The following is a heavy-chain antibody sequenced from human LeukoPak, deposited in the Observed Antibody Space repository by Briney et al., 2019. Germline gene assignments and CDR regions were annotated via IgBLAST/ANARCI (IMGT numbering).Heavy chain of an antibody. J-gene: IGHJ4*02. CDR2: ITNSGDFV. V-gene: IGHV3-11*01. Sequence: GGSLRFSCAASGFRFSGHYMSWIRQAPGKGLEWISYITNSGDFVNYADSVKGRFTISRDNAKNSSYLQMNSLRAEDTAVYYCAREARATPDFWGQGTVVTVSS. CDR1: GFRFSGHY. D-gene: IGHD1-26*01. CDR3: AREARATPDF.